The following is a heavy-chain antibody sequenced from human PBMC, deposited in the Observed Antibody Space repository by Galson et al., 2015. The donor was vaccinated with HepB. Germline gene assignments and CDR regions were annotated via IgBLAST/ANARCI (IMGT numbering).Heavy chain of an antibody. Sequence: SLRLSCAASGFTFSSYWMSWVRQAPGKGLEWVANIKQDGSEKYYVDSVKGRFTISRDNAKNSLYLQMNSLRAEDTAVYYCARDRTAMVFIADNRDYYFDYWGQGTLVTVSS. CDR2: IKQDGSEK. V-gene: IGHV3-7*03. CDR1: GFTFSSYW. J-gene: IGHJ4*02. D-gene: IGHD5-18*01. CDR3: ARDRTAMVFIADNRDYYFDY.